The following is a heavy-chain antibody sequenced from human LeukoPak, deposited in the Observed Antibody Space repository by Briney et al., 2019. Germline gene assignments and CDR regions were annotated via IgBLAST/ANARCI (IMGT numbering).Heavy chain of an antibody. V-gene: IGHV4-39*01. CDR2: IYYSGST. J-gene: IGHJ5*02. CDR1: GGSISSSSYY. Sequence: PSETLSLSCTVSGGSISSSSYYWGWIRQPPGKGLEWIGSIYYSGSTYYNPSLTSRVTISVDTSKHQFSLKLSSVTAADTAVYYCARPAAPFAWFDPWGEGTLVTVSS. CDR3: ARPAAPFAWFDP. D-gene: IGHD6-6*01.